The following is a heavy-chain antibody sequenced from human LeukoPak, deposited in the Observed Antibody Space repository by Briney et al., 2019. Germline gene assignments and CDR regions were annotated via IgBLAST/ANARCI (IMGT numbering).Heavy chain of an antibody. CDR1: GFTFSSYW. Sequence: PGGSLRLSCAASGFTFSSYWMSWVRQAPGKGLEWGANIKQDGSEKYYVDSVKGRFTISRDNAKNSLYLQMNSLRAEDTAVYYCARDRGYSYGSIDYWGQGTLVTVSS. V-gene: IGHV3-7*01. J-gene: IGHJ4*02. D-gene: IGHD5-18*01. CDR2: IKQDGSEK. CDR3: ARDRGYSYGSIDY.